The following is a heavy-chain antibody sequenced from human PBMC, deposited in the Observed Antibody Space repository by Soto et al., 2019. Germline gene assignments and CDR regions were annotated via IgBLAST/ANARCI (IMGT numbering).Heavy chain of an antibody. CDR2: IYSGGST. J-gene: IGHJ3*02. CDR1: GFTVHNNY. V-gene: IGHV3-53*04. Sequence: WGSLRLSCAASGFTVHNNYLSWVRPAPRKGLEWVSVIYSGGSTYYADSVKGRFTISRHNSKNTLYLQMNSLRAEDTTVYYCASAGSLYYNDSSGSRAFDIWGQGTMVTVSS. CDR3: ASAGSLYYNDSSGSRAFDI. D-gene: IGHD3-22*01.